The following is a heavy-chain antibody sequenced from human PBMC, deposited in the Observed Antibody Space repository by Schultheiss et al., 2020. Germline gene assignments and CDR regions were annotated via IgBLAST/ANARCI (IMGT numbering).Heavy chain of an antibody. V-gene: IGHV3-23*01. Sequence: GGSLRLSCAASGFTFSSYGMHWVRQAPGKGLEWVSGISGSGGSTYYADSVKGRFTISRDNSKNTLYLQMNSLRAEDTAVYYCAKDRRTYYYGMDVWGQGTTVTVSS. CDR3: AKDRRTYYYGMDV. CDR1: GFTFSSYG. CDR2: ISGSGGST. J-gene: IGHJ6*02.